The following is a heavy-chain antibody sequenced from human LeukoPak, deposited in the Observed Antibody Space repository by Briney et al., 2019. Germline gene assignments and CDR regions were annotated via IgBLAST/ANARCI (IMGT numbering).Heavy chain of an antibody. CDR3: ARGEYSYGFLDDFDS. V-gene: IGHV4-4*07. J-gene: IGHJ4*02. CDR1: GGSISGLY. Sequence: SETLSLTCTVSGGSISGLYWSWIRQPPGKGLEWIGRIYTSGSTNYNPSLKSRVTISVDKSKNQFSLKLSSVAAADTAVYYCARGEYSYGFLDDFDSWGQGTLVTVSS. CDR2: IYTSGST. D-gene: IGHD5-18*01.